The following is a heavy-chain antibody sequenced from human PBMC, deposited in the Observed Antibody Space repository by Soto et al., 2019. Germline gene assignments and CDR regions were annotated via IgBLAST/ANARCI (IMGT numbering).Heavy chain of an antibody. CDR1: EFTFNNYW. CDR3: ARGIYLKYGLDV. V-gene: IGHV3-74*01. J-gene: IGHJ6*04. CDR2: INTDGSTT. Sequence: EVQLVESGGVLVQPGGSLRLSCAASEFTFNNYWMHWVRQVPGKGLEWVSRINTDGSTTNYADSVMGRLTISRDNADNTVYLQMNSLRAEDTAVYYGARGIYLKYGLDVWGKGATVTFSS. D-gene: IGHD3-16*02.